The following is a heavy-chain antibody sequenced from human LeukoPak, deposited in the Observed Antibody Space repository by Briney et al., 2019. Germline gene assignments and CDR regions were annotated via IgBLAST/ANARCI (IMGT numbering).Heavy chain of an antibody. D-gene: IGHD2-15*01. CDR2: FDPEDGET. Sequence: ASVKVSCKVSGYTLTELSMHWVRQAPGKGREWMGGFDPEDGETIYAQKFQGRVTITEDTSTDTAYVELSSLRSEDTAVYYCATDLYSIYFDYWGQGTLVTVSS. V-gene: IGHV1-24*01. J-gene: IGHJ4*02. CDR1: GYTLTELS. CDR3: ATDLYSIYFDY.